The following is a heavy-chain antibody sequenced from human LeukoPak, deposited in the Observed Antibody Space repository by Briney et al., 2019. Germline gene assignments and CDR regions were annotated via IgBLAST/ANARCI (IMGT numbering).Heavy chain of an antibody. CDR2: IRQDGGEE. CDR3: ARDKIAGATKFDY. V-gene: IGHV3-7*01. D-gene: IGHD1-26*01. Sequence: LPGGSLRLSCEASGFTYTSYWMSWVRQSPRKGLEWVANIRQDGGEEYYLDSVKGRFTISRDNVKNSLYLQMNGLRAEDTAVYFCARDKIAGATKFDYWGQGTLVTVSS. CDR1: GFTYTSYW. J-gene: IGHJ4*02.